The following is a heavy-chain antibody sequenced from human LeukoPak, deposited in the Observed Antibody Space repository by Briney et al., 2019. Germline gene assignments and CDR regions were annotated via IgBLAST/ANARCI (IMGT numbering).Heavy chain of an antibody. CDR2: ISPDDSDI. V-gene: IGHV5-51*01. CDR3: ARRGAPITLFHDAFDL. J-gene: IGHJ3*01. D-gene: IGHD3-10*02. Sequence: GESLKISCKGSGYSFANSWIGWVRQMPGRGLEWVGLISPDDSDIRYSPSFQGQVIISADKAISTVYLQWSSLKASGTATYYCARRGAPITLFHDAFDLWGPGTMVTVSS. CDR1: GYSFANSW.